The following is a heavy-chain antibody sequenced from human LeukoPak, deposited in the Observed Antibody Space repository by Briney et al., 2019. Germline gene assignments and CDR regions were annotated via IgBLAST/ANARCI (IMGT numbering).Heavy chain of an antibody. CDR2: IKQDGSEK. Sequence: GGSLRLSCAASGFTFTSYWMSWVRQAPGKGLEWVANIKQDGSEKYYVDSVKGRFTISRDNAKNSLHLQMNSLRAEDTAAYYCARASSGGFHYWGQGTLVTVSS. J-gene: IGHJ4*02. V-gene: IGHV3-7*03. CDR1: GFTFTSYW. D-gene: IGHD2-15*01. CDR3: ARASSGGFHY.